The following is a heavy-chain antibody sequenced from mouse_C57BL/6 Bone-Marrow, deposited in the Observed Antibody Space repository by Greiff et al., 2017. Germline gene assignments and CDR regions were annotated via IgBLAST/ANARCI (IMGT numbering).Heavy chain of an antibody. CDR3: ARYSGDY. CDR2: IDPSDSYT. V-gene: IGHV1-50*01. J-gene: IGHJ4*01. Sequence: QVQLQQPGAELVKPGASVKLSCKASGYTFTSYWMQWVKQRPGQGLEWIGEIDPSDSYTNYNQKFKGKATLTVDTSSSTAYMQLSSLTSEDSAVYYCARYSGDYWGQGTSVTVSS. CDR1: GYTFTSYW. D-gene: IGHD3-1*01.